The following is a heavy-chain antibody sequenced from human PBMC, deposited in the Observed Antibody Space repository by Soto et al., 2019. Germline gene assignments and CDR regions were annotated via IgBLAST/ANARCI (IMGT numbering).Heavy chain of an antibody. CDR2: INAGNGNT. CDR1: GYTFTSYA. Sequence: VKVSCKASGYTFTSYAMHWVRQAPGQRLEWMGWINAGNGNTKYSQKFQGRVTITRDTSASTAYMKLSSLRSEDTAVYYCARDFYGDPSYFDYWGQGVLVTVSS. J-gene: IGHJ4*02. V-gene: IGHV1-3*01. D-gene: IGHD4-17*01. CDR3: ARDFYGDPSYFDY.